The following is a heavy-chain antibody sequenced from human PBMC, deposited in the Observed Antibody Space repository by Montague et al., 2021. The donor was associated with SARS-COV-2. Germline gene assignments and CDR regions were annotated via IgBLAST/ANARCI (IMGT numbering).Heavy chain of an antibody. V-gene: IGHV4-59*01. J-gene: IGHJ5*02. CDR2: VYNSGTA. CDR3: VRGAIRGPYNWFDP. CDR1: RGSISTYY. D-gene: IGHD3-3*01. Sequence: ETLSLTCTVSRGSISTYYWSWIRQPPGRGLEWIGYVYNSGTAIYNPSLHGRVTISVDTSKSQFSLQLSSVSAADTAIYYCVRGAIRGPYNWFDPWGQGTLVAVSS.